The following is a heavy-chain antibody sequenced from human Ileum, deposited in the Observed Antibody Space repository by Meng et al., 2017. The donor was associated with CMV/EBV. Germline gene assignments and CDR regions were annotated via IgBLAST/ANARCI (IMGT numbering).Heavy chain of an antibody. CDR3: ARGFYDFWEPDY. D-gene: IGHD3/OR15-3a*01. V-gene: IGHV4-39*07. CDR2: IYYTGTT. J-gene: IGHJ4*01. Sequence: QVPRQASGPGLVKPSETLSLTCSVSGGSISSGSHFWVWIRQPPGKGLEWIGTIYYTGTTYYNPSLKSRVTISVDTSKNQFSLKLSSVTAADTALYYCARGFYDFWEPDYWGHGTLVTVSS. CDR1: GGSISSGSHF.